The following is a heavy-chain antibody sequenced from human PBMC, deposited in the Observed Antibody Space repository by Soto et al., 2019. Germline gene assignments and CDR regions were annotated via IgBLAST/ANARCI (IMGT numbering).Heavy chain of an antibody. CDR1: GFTFSTYD. Sequence: LRLSFAGSGFTFSTYDMHWVRQATGKGLEWVSSIGTAGDTYYPVSVKGRFTISRENAKNSLYLQMNSLRAGDTAVYYCVGAYPSSQIDSWGQGTLVTVSS. D-gene: IGHD6-13*01. J-gene: IGHJ4*02. CDR3: VGAYPSSQIDS. CDR2: IGTAGDT. V-gene: IGHV3-13*01.